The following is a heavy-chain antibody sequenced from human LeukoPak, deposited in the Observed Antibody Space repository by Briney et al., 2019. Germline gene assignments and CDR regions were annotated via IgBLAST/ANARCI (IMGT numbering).Heavy chain of an antibody. J-gene: IGHJ4*02. CDR2: IYPGGST. Sequence: PSETLSLTCTVSGGSISSSRDYWVWIRQSPGKGLEWIGNIYPGGSTYYNPSLKSRVTISVDTSKTQFSLKLSPVTAADTAVYYCARLGSQAFDYWGQGTLVTVSS. V-gene: IGHV4-39*01. CDR3: ARLGSQAFDY. CDR1: GGSISSSRDY.